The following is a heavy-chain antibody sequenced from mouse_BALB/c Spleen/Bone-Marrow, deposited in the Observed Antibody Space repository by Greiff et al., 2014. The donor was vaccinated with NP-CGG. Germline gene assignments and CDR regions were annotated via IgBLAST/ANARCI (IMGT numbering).Heavy chain of an antibody. V-gene: IGHV5-15*02. Sequence: DVQLVESGGGLVQPGGSRKLSCAAFGFTFSDYGMAWVRQAPGKGPEWVAFISNLAYSIYYADTVTGRFTISRENAKNTLYLEMSSRRSEDTAMYYCAREGGAMDYWGQGTSVTVSS. CDR3: AREGGAMDY. CDR1: GFTFSDYG. CDR2: ISNLAYSI. J-gene: IGHJ4*01.